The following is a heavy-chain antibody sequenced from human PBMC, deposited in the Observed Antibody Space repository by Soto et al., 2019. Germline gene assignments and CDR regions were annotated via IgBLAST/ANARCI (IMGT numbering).Heavy chain of an antibody. CDR1: GFTFSSYL. Sequence: GGSLRLSCAASGFTFSSYLMHWVRQAPGKGLVWVSRINSDGSSTSYADSVKGRFTISRDNAKNTLYLQMNSLRAEDTAVYYCARGGIVAPVDYWGQGTLVTVSS. CDR2: INSDGSST. CDR3: ARGGIVAPVDY. D-gene: IGHD5-12*01. V-gene: IGHV3-74*01. J-gene: IGHJ4*02.